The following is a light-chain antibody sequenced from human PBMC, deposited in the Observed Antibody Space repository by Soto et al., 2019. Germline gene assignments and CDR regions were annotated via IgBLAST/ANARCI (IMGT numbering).Light chain of an antibody. CDR2: EVS. Sequence: DIELTQTPLFLSVTPGQPASIACRSTQSLLHSDGKTYFYWFLQKAGQPPQLLIYEVSNRFSGVSDRLSGSGSGTDFTLKISRVEADDVGIYYCMQSIKLPYTVGQGTKVDSK. CDR1: QSLLHSDGKTY. V-gene: IGKV2D-29*01. J-gene: IGKJ2*01. CDR3: MQSIKLPYT.